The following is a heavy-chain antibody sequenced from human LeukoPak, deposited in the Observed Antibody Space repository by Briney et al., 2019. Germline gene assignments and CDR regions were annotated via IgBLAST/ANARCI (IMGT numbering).Heavy chain of an antibody. CDR2: IRYDGSFK. V-gene: IGHV3-30*02. CDR3: AKDKYSPFDY. Sequence: GGSLRLSCAASGFTFDDYGMSWVRQAPGKGLAWVTFIRYDGSFKYYADSVKGRFTISRDNSKNTLYLQMNSLRAEDTAMYYCAKDKYSPFDYWGQGTLVTVSS. J-gene: IGHJ4*02. D-gene: IGHD5-18*01. CDR1: GFTFDDYG.